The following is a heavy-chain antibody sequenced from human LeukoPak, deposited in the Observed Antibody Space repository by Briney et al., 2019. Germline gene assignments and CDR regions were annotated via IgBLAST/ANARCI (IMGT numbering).Heavy chain of an antibody. V-gene: IGHV1-18*01. J-gene: IGHJ4*02. CDR3: ARADRRGYSYGLDSNFDY. CDR2: ISAYNGNA. Sequence: GASVKVSCKASGYTFTSYGISWVRQAPGQGLEWMGGISAYNGNANYAQKLQGRVTVTTDTSTSTAYMELRSLRSDDTAVYYCARADRRGYSYGLDSNFDYWGQGTLVTVSS. CDR1: GYTFTSYG. D-gene: IGHD5-18*01.